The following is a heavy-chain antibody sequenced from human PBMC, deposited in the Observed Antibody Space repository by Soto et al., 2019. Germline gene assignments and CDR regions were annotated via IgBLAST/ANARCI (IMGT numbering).Heavy chain of an antibody. CDR2: IIPILGIA. D-gene: IGHD3-16*01. V-gene: IGHV1-69*02. J-gene: IGHJ5*02. CDR1: GGTFSSYT. CDR3: ARGTDWFDP. Sequence: QVQLVQSGAEVKKPGSSVRVSCKASGGTFSSYTISWVRQAPGQGLEWMGRIIPILGIANYAQKFQGRVTITADKSTSTAYMELISLRSEDPAVYYCARGTDWFDPWGQGTLVTVSS.